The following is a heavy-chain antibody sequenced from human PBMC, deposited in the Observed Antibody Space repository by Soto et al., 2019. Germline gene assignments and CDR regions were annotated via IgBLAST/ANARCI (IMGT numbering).Heavy chain of an antibody. CDR3: ARGPYYYDSSGSYRFAP. CDR2: IYYSGST. V-gene: IGHV4-59*02. D-gene: IGHD3-22*01. J-gene: IGHJ5*02. Sequence: PSETLSLTCTVSGGSVSSHYWSWIRQPPGKGLEWIGYIYYSGSTNYNPSLKSRVTFSVDTSKNQFSLRLSSVTAADTAVYYCARGPYYYDSSGSYRFAPWGQGTLVTVSS. CDR1: GGSVSSHY.